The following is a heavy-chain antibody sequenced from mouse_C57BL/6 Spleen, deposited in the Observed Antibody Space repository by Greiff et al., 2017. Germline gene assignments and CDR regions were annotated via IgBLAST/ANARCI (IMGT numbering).Heavy chain of an antibody. D-gene: IGHD4-1*01. CDR3: AKSNWDGVYYYAMDY. CDR2: IWRGGST. CDR1: GFSLTSYG. Sequence: QVQLKESGPGLVQPSQSLSITCTVSGFSLTSYGVHWVRQSPGKGLEWLGVIWRGGSTDYNAAFMSRLSITKDNSKSQVFFKMNSLQADDTAIYYCAKSNWDGVYYYAMDYWGQGTSVTVSS. J-gene: IGHJ4*01. V-gene: IGHV2-5*01.